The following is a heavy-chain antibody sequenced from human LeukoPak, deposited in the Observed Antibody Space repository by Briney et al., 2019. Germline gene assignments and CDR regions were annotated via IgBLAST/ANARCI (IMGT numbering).Heavy chain of an antibody. J-gene: IGHJ5*01. D-gene: IGHD3-3*01. CDR2: IDRDGLRE. CDR3: GTSRWSGVVDS. CDR1: TRYFTNYR. Sequence: GGSLRLSCTASTRYFTNYRMHWVRQVPGKGLAWLSRIDRDGLREDYADSVRGRFTISRHNAKSTTYLQMNSLRAEDTAVYYCGTSRWSGVVDSWGQGTLVTVSS. V-gene: IGHV3-74*01.